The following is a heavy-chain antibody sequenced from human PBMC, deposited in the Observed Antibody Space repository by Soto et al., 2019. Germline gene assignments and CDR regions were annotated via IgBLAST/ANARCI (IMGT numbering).Heavy chain of an antibody. Sequence: ASVKVSCKVSGYTLTELSMHWVRQAPGKGLEWMGGFDPEDGETIYAQKFQGRVTMTEDTSTDTAYMELSSLRSEDTAVYYCATDLRSMVRGVPALDYRGQGTLLTVSS. D-gene: IGHD3-10*01. J-gene: IGHJ4*02. V-gene: IGHV1-24*01. CDR3: ATDLRSMVRGVPALDY. CDR2: FDPEDGET. CDR1: GYTLTELS.